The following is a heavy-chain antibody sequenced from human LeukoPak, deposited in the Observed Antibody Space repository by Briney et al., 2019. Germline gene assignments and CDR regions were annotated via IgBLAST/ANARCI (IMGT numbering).Heavy chain of an antibody. D-gene: IGHD3-10*01. CDR1: GFVFDEYA. V-gene: IGHV3-9*01. CDR2: ISWNSATI. J-gene: IGHJ3*02. CDR3: AKPMEGNYYGWERNSPFDAFEI. Sequence: PGRSLRLSCAASGFVFDEYAMHWVRHVPGKGLEWVSGISWNSATISYADSVKGRFTTSRDNAKNSLYLQISSLRTEDTALYYCAKPMEGNYYGWERNSPFDAFEIWGLGTMVTVSS.